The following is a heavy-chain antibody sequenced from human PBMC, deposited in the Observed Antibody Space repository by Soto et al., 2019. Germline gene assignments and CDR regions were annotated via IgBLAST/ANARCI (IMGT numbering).Heavy chain of an antibody. V-gene: IGHV1-18*01. D-gene: IGHD3-9*01. CDR1: GYTFTTYG. J-gene: IGHJ6*02. Sequence: ASVKVSCKGSGYTFTTYGITWVRQAPGQGLEWMGWLNPYNGDTNYAQKFWGRVTMTTDTSTSTAYMEVRSLTSDDTAVYYCARARFYDILTGPKDYYYGKDVWGQGTTVTVSS. CDR3: ARARFYDILTGPKDYYYGKDV. CDR2: LNPYNGDT.